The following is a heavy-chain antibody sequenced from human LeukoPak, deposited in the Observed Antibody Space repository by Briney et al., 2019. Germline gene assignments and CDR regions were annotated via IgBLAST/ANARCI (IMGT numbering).Heavy chain of an antibody. CDR3: AKDAIVVRGVRYFDY. CDR2: ISYDGSNK. CDR1: GFTFSSYG. J-gene: IGHJ4*02. V-gene: IGHV3-30*18. D-gene: IGHD3-10*01. Sequence: GRSLRLSCAASGFTFSSYGMHWVRQAPGKGLEWVAVISYDGSNKYYADSVKGRFTISRDNSKNTLYLQMNSLRAEDTAVYYCAKDAIVVRGVRYFDYWGQGTLVTVSS.